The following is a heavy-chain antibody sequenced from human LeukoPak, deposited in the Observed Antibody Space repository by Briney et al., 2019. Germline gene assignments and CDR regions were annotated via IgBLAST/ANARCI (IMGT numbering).Heavy chain of an antibody. V-gene: IGHV4-34*01. CDR3: ARELRLRYFDWPRGGFRKNWYFDL. CDR2: INHSGST. Sequence: PSETLSLTCAVYGGSFSGYYWSWIRQPPGKGLEWIGEINHSGSTNCNPSLKSRVTMSVDTSKNQFSLKLSSVTAADTAVYYCARELRLRYFDWPRGGFRKNWYFDLWGRGTLVTVSS. J-gene: IGHJ2*01. D-gene: IGHD3-9*01. CDR1: GGSFSGYY.